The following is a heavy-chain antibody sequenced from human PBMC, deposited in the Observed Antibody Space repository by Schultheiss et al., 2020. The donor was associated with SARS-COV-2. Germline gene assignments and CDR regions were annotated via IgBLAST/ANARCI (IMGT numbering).Heavy chain of an antibody. CDR1: GGSISSYY. V-gene: IGHV4-4*07. CDR3: ASFGVVVAVREYFDY. J-gene: IGHJ4*02. Sequence: SETLSLTCTVSGGSISSYYWSWIRQPAGKGLEWIGRIYTSGSTNYNPSLKSRVTISVDTSKNQFSLKLSSVTAADTAVYYCASFGVVVAVREYFDYWGQGTLVTVSS. D-gene: IGHD2-15*01. CDR2: IYTSGST.